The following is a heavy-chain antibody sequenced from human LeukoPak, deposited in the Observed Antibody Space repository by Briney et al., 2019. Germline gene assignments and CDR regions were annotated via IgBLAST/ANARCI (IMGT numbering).Heavy chain of an antibody. CDR3: ARDFGGTVVKN. V-gene: IGHV1-2*02. Sequence: GASVKVSCKASGYTFTSYGTSWVRQAPGQGLEWMGWINPNSGGTNYAQKFQGRVTMTRDTSISTAYMELSRLRSDGTAVYYCARDFGGTVVKNWGQGTLVTVSS. CDR2: INPNSGGT. CDR1: GYTFTSYG. D-gene: IGHD4-23*01. J-gene: IGHJ4*02.